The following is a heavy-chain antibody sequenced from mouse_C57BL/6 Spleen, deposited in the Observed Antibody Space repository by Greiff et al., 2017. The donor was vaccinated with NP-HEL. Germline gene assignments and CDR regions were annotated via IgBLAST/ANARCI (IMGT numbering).Heavy chain of an antibody. CDR1: GYTFTSYW. V-gene: IGHV1-69*01. D-gene: IGHD4-1*01. CDR3: ARRWNWFFDD. J-gene: IGHJ2*01. CDR2: IDPSDSYT. Sequence: VQLQQPGAELVMPGASVKLSCKASGYTFTSYWMHWVKQRPGQGLEWIGEIDPSDSYTNYNQKFKGKSTLTVDKSSSTAYMQLSSLTSEDSAVYYCARRWNWFFDDWGQGTTLTVSS.